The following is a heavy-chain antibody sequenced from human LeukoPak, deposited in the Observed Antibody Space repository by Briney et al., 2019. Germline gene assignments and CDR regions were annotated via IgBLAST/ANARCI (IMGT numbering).Heavy chain of an antibody. CDR3: ATEAFAAVPAYTDDDY. Sequence: ASVKVSCKASGYTFTGYYMHWVRQAPGQGLEWMGWINPNSGGTNYAQKFQGRVTMTRDTSISTAYMELSRLRSVDTAVYYCATEAFAAVPAYTDDDYWGQGTLVTVSS. CDR2: INPNSGGT. J-gene: IGHJ4*02. CDR1: GYTFTGYY. V-gene: IGHV1-2*02. D-gene: IGHD2-2*01.